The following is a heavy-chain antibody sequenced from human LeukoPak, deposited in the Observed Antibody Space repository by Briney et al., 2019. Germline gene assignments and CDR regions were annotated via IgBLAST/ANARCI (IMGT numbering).Heavy chain of an antibody. CDR3: ARVDTVGTVNPFY. J-gene: IGHJ4*02. D-gene: IGHD5-12*01. V-gene: IGHV1-2*02. Sequence: ASVKVSCKASGGTFSSYAISWVRQAPGQGLEWMGWINPTSGGTNYAQKFQDRVTMTRDTSISTAYMELSRLRPDDTAVYYCARVDTVGTVNPFYWGQGTLVTVSS. CDR1: GGTFSSYA. CDR2: INPTSGGT.